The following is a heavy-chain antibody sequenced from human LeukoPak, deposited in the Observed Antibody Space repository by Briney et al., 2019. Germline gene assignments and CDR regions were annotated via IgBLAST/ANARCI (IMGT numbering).Heavy chain of an antibody. J-gene: IGHJ5*02. CDR3: ARSGYSSSWYRVWFDP. D-gene: IGHD6-13*01. CDR2: INPNSGGT. V-gene: IGHV1-2*02. Sequence: GASVKVSCKASGYTFTGYYMHWVRQAPGQGLEWMGWINPNSGGTNYAQKSQGRVTMTRDTSISTAYMELSRLRSDDTAVYYCARSGYSSSWYRVWFDPWGQGTLVTVSS. CDR1: GYTFTGYY.